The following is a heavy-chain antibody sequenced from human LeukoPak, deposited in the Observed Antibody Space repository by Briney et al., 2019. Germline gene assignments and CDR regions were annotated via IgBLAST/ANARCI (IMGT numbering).Heavy chain of an antibody. CDR1: GYSFTSYW. CDR2: IYPGDSDT. D-gene: IGHD4-17*01. V-gene: IGHV5-51*01. J-gene: IGHJ4*02. CDR3: ARQPHRMTTVTSVDY. Sequence: PGESLKISCKGSGYSFTSYWIGWVRQMPGKGLEWMGIIYPGDSDTRYSPSFEGQVTISADKSINTAYLQWSSLKASDTAMYYCARQPHRMTTVTSVDYWGQGTLVTVSS.